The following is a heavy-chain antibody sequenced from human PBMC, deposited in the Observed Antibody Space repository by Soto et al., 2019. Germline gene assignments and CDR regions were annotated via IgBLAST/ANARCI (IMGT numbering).Heavy chain of an antibody. Sequence: QVQLQESGPGLVKPSETLSLTCTVSGGSISSYYWSWIRQPPGKGLEWIGYIYYSGSTNYNPSLKSRVTISVDTSNNQCSLKLSSVTAADTDMYYCARLGSGSFRDWGQGTLVTVSS. J-gene: IGHJ4*02. V-gene: IGHV4-59*08. CDR3: ARLGSGSFRD. D-gene: IGHD1-26*01. CDR1: GGSISSYY. CDR2: IYYSGST.